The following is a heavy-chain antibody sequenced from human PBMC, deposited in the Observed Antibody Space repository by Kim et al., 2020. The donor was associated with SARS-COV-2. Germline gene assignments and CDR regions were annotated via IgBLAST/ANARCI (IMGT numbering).Heavy chain of an antibody. D-gene: IGHD3-16*02. CDR3: ARVIWGSYRYTDS. J-gene: IGHJ4*02. CDR2: INTDTGNP. V-gene: IGHV7-4-1*02. Sequence: SVKVSCKASGYTFTNYAISWVRQAPGQGLEWMGWINTDTGNPTYAQAFTGRFVFSVDTSVSTTYLQISSLKAEDTALYYCARVIWGSYRYTDSWGRGTLVTVSS. CDR1: GYTFTNYA.